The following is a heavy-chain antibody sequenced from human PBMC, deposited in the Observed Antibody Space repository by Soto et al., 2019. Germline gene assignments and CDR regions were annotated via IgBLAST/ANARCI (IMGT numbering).Heavy chain of an antibody. J-gene: IGHJ6*03. D-gene: IGHD2-21*01. V-gene: IGHV4-39*02. CDR1: GGSISSSSYY. CDR3: GRESLWPSHYMDV. CDR2: IYYSGST. Sequence: SETLSLTCTVSGGSISSSSYYWGWIRQPPGKGLEWIGSIYYSGSTYYNPSLKSRVTISVDTPKNQFSLKLSSVTAADTAVYYCGRESLWPSHYMDVSGKGTTVTVSS.